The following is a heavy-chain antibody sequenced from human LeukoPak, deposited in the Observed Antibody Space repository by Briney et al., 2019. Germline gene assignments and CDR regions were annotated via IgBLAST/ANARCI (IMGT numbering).Heavy chain of an antibody. CDR3: ATSYSSSSHFDY. J-gene: IGHJ4*02. V-gene: IGHV5-51*01. Sequence: GESLKISCKGSGYSFTSYWIGWVRQMPGKGLEWVGIIYPGDSNTKYSPSFQAQVTISADKSISTAYLQWSSLKASDTAMYYCATSYSSSSHFDYWGQGTLVTVSS. D-gene: IGHD6-6*01. CDR1: GYSFTSYW. CDR2: IYPGDSNT.